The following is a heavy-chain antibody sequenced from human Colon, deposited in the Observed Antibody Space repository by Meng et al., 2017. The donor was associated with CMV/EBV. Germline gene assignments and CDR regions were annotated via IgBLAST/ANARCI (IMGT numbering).Heavy chain of an antibody. CDR1: GGSISSSSYY. CDR3: ARVLVVPAARWGPYYYYGMDV. D-gene: IGHD2-2*01. V-gene: IGHV4-39*07. J-gene: IGHJ6*02. Sequence: SETLSLTCTVSGGSISSSSYYWGWIRQPPGKGLEWIGSIYYSGSTYYNPSLKSRVTISVDTSKNQFSLKLSSVTAADTAVYYCARVLVVPAARWGPYYYYGMDVWGQGTTVTVSS. CDR2: IYYSGST.